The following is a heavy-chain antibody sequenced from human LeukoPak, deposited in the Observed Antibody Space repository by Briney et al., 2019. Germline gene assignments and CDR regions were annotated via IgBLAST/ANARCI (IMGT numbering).Heavy chain of an antibody. CDR2: ISSDGSGT. V-gene: IGHV3-74*01. D-gene: IGHD5-12*01. CDR1: GFTFSNYW. CDR3: ARTAYSDYSLGF. Sequence: PGGSLRLSCVASGFTFSNYWMHWVRQAPGKGLVWVSRISSDGSGTSYADSVKGRFTISRDNAKNTLYLQMNSLRAEDTAVYYCARTAYSDYSLGFWGQGTLVTVSS. J-gene: IGHJ4*02.